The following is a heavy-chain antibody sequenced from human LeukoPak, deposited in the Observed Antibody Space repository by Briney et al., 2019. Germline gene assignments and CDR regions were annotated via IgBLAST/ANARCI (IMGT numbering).Heavy chain of an antibody. D-gene: IGHD3-10*01. V-gene: IGHV4-39*07. CDR2: IYYSGST. CDR3: ARDRGYGSGSYSFDY. Sequence: KPSETLSLTCTVSGGSISSSSYYWGWIRQPPGKGLEWIGSIYYSGSTYYNPSLKSRVTISVDTSKNQFSLKLSSVTAADTAVYYCARDRGYGSGSYSFDYWGQGTLVTVSS. J-gene: IGHJ4*02. CDR1: GGSISSSSYY.